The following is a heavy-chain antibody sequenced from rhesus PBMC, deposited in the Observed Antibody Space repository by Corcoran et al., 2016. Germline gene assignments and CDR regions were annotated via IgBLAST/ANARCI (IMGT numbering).Heavy chain of an antibody. V-gene: IGHV3-8*01. J-gene: IGHJ4*01. D-gene: IGHD6-31*01. CDR3: AKDEEEQRLAY. CDR2: MNSGGGST. Sequence: EVQLVESGGGLVQPGGSLRLSCTGSGFTFSRYYMYWLRQAPGKGRGRVSAMNSGGGSTCYTDSVKGRFTISKENAKNKLYLQMDSLRAEDTAVYYCAKDEEEQRLAYWGQGVLVTVSS. CDR1: GFTFSRYY.